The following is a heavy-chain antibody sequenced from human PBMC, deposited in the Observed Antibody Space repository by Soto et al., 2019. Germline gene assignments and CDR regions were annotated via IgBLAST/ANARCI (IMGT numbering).Heavy chain of an antibody. D-gene: IGHD3-9*01. J-gene: IGHJ4*02. CDR3: ATDIRDAHYDILTGEIYFDY. CDR1: GYTLTELS. V-gene: IGHV1-24*01. CDR2: FDPEHGET. Sequence: ASVKVSCKVSGYTLTELSMHWVRQAPGKGLERKGSFDPEHGETIYAQKNQGRVTMTEDTSTDPAYMELSSLRSEDTVVYYCATDIRDAHYDILTGEIYFDYWGQGTLVTVSS.